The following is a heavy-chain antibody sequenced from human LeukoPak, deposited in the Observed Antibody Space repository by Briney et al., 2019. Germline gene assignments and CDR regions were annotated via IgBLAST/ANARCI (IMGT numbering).Heavy chain of an antibody. CDR3: ATRAYYYDSSGYYGY. D-gene: IGHD3-22*01. CDR1: GFTFSSYA. CDR2: LSYDGSNK. Sequence: PGRSLRLSCAASGFTFSSYAMHWVRQAPGKGLEWVAVLSYDGSNKYYADSVKGRFTISRDNSKNTLYLQMNSLRAEDTAVYYCATRAYYYDSSGYYGYWGQGTLVTVSS. V-gene: IGHV3-30*14. J-gene: IGHJ4*02.